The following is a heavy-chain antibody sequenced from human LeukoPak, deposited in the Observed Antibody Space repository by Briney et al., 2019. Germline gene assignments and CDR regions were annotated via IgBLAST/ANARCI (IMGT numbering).Heavy chain of an antibody. Sequence: ASVKVSCKASGYTFTGYYMHWARQAPGQGLEWMGWINPNSGGTNYAQKFQGRVTMTRDTSISTAYMELSRLRSDDTAVYYCATIFGVVPPRYYYYGMDVWGQGTTVTVSS. D-gene: IGHD3-3*01. J-gene: IGHJ6*02. CDR2: INPNSGGT. V-gene: IGHV1-2*02. CDR3: ATIFGVVPPRYYYYGMDV. CDR1: GYTFTGYY.